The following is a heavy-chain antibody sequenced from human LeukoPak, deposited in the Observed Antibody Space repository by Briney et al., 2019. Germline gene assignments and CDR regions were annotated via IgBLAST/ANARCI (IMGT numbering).Heavy chain of an antibody. V-gene: IGHV3-30*04. J-gene: IGHJ4*02. Sequence: GRSLRLSCAASGFTFSSYATHWVRQAPGKGLEWVAVISYDGSTKYYAHSVKGRFTISRDNSKNTLYLQMNSLRAEDTAVYYCARDYDYWGQGTLVTVSS. CDR1: GFTFSSYA. CDR3: ARDYDY. CDR2: ISYDGSTK.